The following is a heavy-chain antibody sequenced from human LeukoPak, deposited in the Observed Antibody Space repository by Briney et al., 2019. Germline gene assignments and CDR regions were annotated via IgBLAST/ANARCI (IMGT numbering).Heavy chain of an antibody. D-gene: IGHD3-3*01. CDR3: AKERFTIFGVAKGNYFDY. J-gene: IGHJ4*02. CDR1: GFTFSSYG. Sequence: GRSLRLSCAASGFTFSSYGMHWVRQAPGKGLEWVAVISYDGSNKYYADSVKGRFTISRDNSKNTLYLQMNSLRAEDTAVYYCAKERFTIFGVAKGNYFDYWGQGTLVTVSS. CDR2: ISYDGSNK. V-gene: IGHV3-30*18.